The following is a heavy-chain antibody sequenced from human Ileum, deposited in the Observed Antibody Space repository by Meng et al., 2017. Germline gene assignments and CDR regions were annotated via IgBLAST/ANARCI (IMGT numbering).Heavy chain of an antibody. CDR1: GGSFSGYY. CDR2: INHSGST. J-gene: IGHJ4*02. V-gene: IGHV4-34*01. Sequence: QGQLQQWGVGLLQPSETLSLTWAVYGGSFSGYYWSWIRQPPGKGLEWIGEINHSGSTNYNPSLKSRVTISVDTSKNQFSLKLSSVTAADTAVYYCAHIFDSWGQGTLVTVSS. CDR3: AHIFDS.